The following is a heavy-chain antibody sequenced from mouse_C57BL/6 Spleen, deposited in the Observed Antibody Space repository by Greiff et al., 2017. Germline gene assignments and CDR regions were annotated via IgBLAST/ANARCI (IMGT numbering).Heavy chain of an antibody. CDR3: ARGINSNYKEDAMDY. V-gene: IGHV1-18*01. D-gene: IGHD2-5*01. CDR1: GYTFTDYN. CDR2: INPNNGGT. Sequence: EVQLQQSGPELVKPGASVKIPCKASGYTFTDYNMDWVKQSHGKSLEWIGDINPNNGGTIYNQKFKGKATLTVDKSSSTAYMELRSLTSEDTAVYYCARGINSNYKEDAMDYWGQGTSVTVSS. J-gene: IGHJ4*01.